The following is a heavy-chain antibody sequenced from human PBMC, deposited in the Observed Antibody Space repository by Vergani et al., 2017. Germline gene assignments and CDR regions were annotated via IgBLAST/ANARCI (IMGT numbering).Heavy chain of an antibody. J-gene: IGHJ5*02. Sequence: EVQLVESGGGLVQPGGSLRLSCAASGFTFSSYAMSWVRPAPGKGLEWVSAISGSGGSTYYADSVKGRFTISRDNSKNTLYLQMNSLRAEDTAVYYCAKVYCGGDCYSGGWFDPWGQGTLVTVSS. CDR3: AKVYCGGDCYSGGWFDP. CDR1: GFTFSSYA. CDR2: ISGSGGST. D-gene: IGHD2-21*01. V-gene: IGHV3-23*04.